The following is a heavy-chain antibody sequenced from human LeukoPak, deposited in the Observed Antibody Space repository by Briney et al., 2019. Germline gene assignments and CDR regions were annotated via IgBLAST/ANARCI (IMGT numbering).Heavy chain of an antibody. J-gene: IGHJ6*03. CDR3: TRHLAGSSGWNREYYYYYYMDV. D-gene: IGHD6-19*01. V-gene: IGHV3-73*01. CDR1: GFTFSDYS. CDR2: IRSKANSYAT. Sequence: GGSLRLSCAASGFTFSDYSMNWVRQASGKGLEWVGRIRSKANSYATAYAASVKGRFTISRDDSKNTAYLQMNSLKTEDTAVYYCTRHLAGSSGWNREYYYYYYMDVWGKGTTVTVSS.